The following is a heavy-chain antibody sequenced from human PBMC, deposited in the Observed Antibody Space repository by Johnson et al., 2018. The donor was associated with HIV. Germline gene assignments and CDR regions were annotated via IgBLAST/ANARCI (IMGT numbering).Heavy chain of an antibody. CDR1: GFTFSTYA. CDR3: AREEGGSRPFDI. D-gene: IGHD2-15*01. J-gene: IGHJ3*02. Sequence: QVQLVESGGGLVKPGGSLRLSCAASGFTFSTYAMHWVRQAPGKGLEWVADISYDGSNKYYVASVKGRFTISRDNAKNSLYLQMNSLRAEDTGVYYCAREEGGSRPFDIWGQGTMVTVSS. V-gene: IGHV3-30*04. CDR2: ISYDGSNK.